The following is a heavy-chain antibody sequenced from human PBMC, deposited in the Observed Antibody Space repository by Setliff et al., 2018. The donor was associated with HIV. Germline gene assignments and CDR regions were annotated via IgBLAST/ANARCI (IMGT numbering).Heavy chain of an antibody. V-gene: IGHV1-2*02. Sequence: VASVKVSCKASGYTFTGYYMHWARQAPGQGLEWMGWINPNSGDTNYAQKFQGRVTMTMDTSITTAYMELSSLNSDDTAVYFCARDHVVCSGGTCRSEDPYYYYYMNLWGEGTTVTVSS. D-gene: IGHD2-15*01. J-gene: IGHJ6*03. CDR2: INPNSGDT. CDR3: ARDHVVCSGGTCRSEDPYYYYYMNL. CDR1: GYTFTGYY.